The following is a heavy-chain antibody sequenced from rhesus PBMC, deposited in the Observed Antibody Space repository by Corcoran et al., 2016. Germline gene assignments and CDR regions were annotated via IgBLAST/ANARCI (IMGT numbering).Heavy chain of an antibody. CDR1: GYSFASYW. CDR3: AKGGIYYFDY. J-gene: IGHJ4*01. Sequence: EVQLVQSGAEVKRPGESLKISCKTSGYSFASYWISWVRKMPGKGVGWMGAIEPMAADTRYRPTFRAQVPLSADRSITAAYLQWSSLKASDTATYYCAKGGIYYFDYWGQGVLVTVSS. CDR2: IEPMAADT. V-gene: IGHV5-20*02.